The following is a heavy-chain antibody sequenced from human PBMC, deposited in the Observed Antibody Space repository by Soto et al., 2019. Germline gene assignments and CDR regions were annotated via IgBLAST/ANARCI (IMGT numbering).Heavy chain of an antibody. CDR3: ARGIGTYSSSSWFDP. J-gene: IGHJ5*02. V-gene: IGHV4-34*01. CDR1: GGSFSGYY. Sequence: SETLSLTCAVYGGSFSGYYWSWIHQPPGKGLEWIGEINHSGSTNYNPSLKSRVTISVDTSKNQFSLKLSSVTAADTAVYYCARGIGTYSSSSWFDPWGQGTLVTVSS. CDR2: INHSGST. D-gene: IGHD6-6*01.